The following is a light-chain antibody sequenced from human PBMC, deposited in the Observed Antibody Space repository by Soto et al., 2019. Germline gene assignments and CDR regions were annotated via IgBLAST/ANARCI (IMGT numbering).Light chain of an antibody. J-gene: IGLJ3*02. CDR2: GNS. CDR1: SSNIGAGYD. CDR3: QTYVSSLSGLV. V-gene: IGLV1-40*01. Sequence: QSVLTQPPSVSGSPGQRVTISCTGSSSNIGAGYDVHWYQQLPGTAPKLLIFGNSNRPSGVPDRFSGSKSGTTASLAIAGLQAEEEADYYCQTYVSSLSGLVFGGGTKVTVL.